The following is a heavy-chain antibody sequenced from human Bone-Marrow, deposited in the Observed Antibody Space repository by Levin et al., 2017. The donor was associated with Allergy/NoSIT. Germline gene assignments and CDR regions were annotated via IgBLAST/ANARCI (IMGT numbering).Heavy chain of an antibody. CDR3: AREGGDYLMSPFDI. J-gene: IGHJ3*02. D-gene: IGHD4-17*01. V-gene: IGHV3-64*01. CDR2: INRDGSST. CDR1: GFSLINYR. Sequence: GESLKISCEGSGFSLINYRMNWVRQAPGKGLEFVAGINRDGSSTSYGNSVKGRVTISRDNSKNTLFLQMGSLREEDMGVYFCAREGGDYLMSPFDIWGQGTMVSVSS.